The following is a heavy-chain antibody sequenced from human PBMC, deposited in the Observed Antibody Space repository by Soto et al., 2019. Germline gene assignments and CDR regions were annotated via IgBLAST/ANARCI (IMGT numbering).Heavy chain of an antibody. CDR1: GFAFPTYA. J-gene: IGHJ4*02. CDR2: ISDSGSKT. Sequence: PGGSLRLSCAASGFAFPTYAMTWVRQIPGKWLEWVASISDSGSKTYYADSVEGRVTIYRDNSMNTVSLQMNNLRVDDSAVYYCVKKKGARDADLQYFFDHWGQGTLVTVSS. CDR3: VKKKGARDADLQYFFDH. V-gene: IGHV3-23*01. D-gene: IGHD3-16*01.